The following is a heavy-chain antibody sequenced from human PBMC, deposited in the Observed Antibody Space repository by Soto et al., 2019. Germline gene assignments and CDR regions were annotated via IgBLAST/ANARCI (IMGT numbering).Heavy chain of an antibody. CDR2: IHPSGGGT. CDR1: GYTFKTYY. CDR3: ARGGHIAVVTASFDN. D-gene: IGHD2-21*02. J-gene: IGHJ4*02. Sequence: QVQLVQSGAEVRKPGASVKVACKPSGYTFKTYYLHWLRQAPGQALEWMGVIHPSGGGTTYAQKFLGRVTVSRDTSTTTVFMELSSLRSDDTAVYYCARGGHIAVVTASFDNWGQGNLVTVSS. V-gene: IGHV1-46*02.